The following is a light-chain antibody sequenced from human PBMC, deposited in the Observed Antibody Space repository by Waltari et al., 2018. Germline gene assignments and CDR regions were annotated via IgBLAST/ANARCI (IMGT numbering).Light chain of an antibody. Sequence: SYELTQPPSVSVAPGQTATMTCAGQRIGTRSVHWYQKKPGQAPVVVVYDDWNRPSGVPGRCSGHNSGSTATLIISRVEAGDEADYYCQVWNSFIDHWVFGGGTKLTVL. CDR1: RIGTRS. CDR2: DDW. J-gene: IGLJ3*02. CDR3: QVWNSFIDHWV. V-gene: IGLV3-21*02.